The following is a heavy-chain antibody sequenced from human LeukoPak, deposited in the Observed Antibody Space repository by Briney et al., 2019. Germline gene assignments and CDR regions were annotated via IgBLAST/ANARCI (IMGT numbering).Heavy chain of an antibody. CDR1: GFTFKTHA. Sequence: PGGSLRLSCAASGFTFKTHAMSWGRQAPGKGLEWVSRIDDSGVIRSYADSVKGRFTISRDNSKMTLTLQMNSLRAEDTAVYYCAKRLKRNYYYHYAMDVWGQGTTVTVSS. V-gene: IGHV3-23*01. CDR2: IDDSGVIR. J-gene: IGHJ6*02. D-gene: IGHD3-22*01. CDR3: AKRLKRNYYYHYAMDV.